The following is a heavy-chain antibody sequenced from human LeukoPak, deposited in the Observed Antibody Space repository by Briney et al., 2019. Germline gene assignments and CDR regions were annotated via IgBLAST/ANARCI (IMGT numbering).Heavy chain of an antibody. D-gene: IGHD6-13*01. CDR1: GYTFTSYY. J-gene: IGHJ4*02. CDR2: INPSGGST. V-gene: IGHV1-46*01. Sequence: ASVKVSCKASGYTFTSYYMHWVRQAPGQGLEWMGIINPSGGSTSYAQKFQGRVTMTRDTSTSTVYMELSSLRSEDTAVYYCARDQQRIAAAGLFDYGGQGTLVTVSS. CDR3: ARDQQRIAAAGLFDY.